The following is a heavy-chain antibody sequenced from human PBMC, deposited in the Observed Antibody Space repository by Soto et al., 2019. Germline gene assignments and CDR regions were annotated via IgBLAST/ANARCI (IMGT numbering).Heavy chain of an antibody. D-gene: IGHD3-10*01. CDR1: GGSISSTSDY. V-gene: IGHV4-39*01. J-gene: IGHJ6*02. Sequence: QLQLQKSGPGLVKPSETLSLTCTVSGGSISSTSDYWGWIRQPPGKGLEWIGSINYRGTTYYKPSLKSRFTMSVDTSKNQFTLKLSSVTAADTAVYYCARSTYTSGTYHGMDVWGQGTTVTVSS. CDR2: INYRGTT. CDR3: ARSTYTSGTYHGMDV.